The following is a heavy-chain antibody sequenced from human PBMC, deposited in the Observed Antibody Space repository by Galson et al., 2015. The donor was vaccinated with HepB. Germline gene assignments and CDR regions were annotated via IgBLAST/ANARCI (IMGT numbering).Heavy chain of an antibody. J-gene: IGHJ4*02. Sequence: SLRLSCAASGFTFSSHAMSWVRQAPGKGLEWVSAISGSGGSTYYADSVKGRFTISRDNSKNTLYLQMNSLRAEDTAVYYCAKDQEGGDYYSYYFDYWGQGTLVTVSS. CDR1: GFTFSSHA. D-gene: IGHD4-17*01. V-gene: IGHV3-23*01. CDR3: AKDQEGGDYYSYYFDY. CDR2: ISGSGGST.